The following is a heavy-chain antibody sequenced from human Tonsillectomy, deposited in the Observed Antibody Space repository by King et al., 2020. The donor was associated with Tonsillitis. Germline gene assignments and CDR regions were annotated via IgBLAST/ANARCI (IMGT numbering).Heavy chain of an antibody. Sequence: QLQESGPGLVKPSDTLSLTCTVSGDSISSSSYYWGWIRQPPGKGLEWIGSIYYSGNTYYNPSLKSRVTISVDTSKNQFSLKLCSVTAADTAVYYCGVRDSSGSDAFDIWGQGTMVTVS. J-gene: IGHJ3*02. D-gene: IGHD3-22*01. V-gene: IGHV4-39*01. CDR3: GVRDSSGSDAFDI. CDR1: GDSISSSSYY. CDR2: IYYSGNT.